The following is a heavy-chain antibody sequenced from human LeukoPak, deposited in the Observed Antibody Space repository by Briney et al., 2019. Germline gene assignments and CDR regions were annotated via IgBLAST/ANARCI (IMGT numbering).Heavy chain of an antibody. V-gene: IGHV3-23*01. J-gene: IGHJ3*02. CDR2: ISGSGGST. CDR1: GFTFSSYA. Sequence: PGVSLRLSCAASGFTFSSYAMSWVRQAPGKGLEWVSAISGSGGSTYYADSVKGRFTISRDNSKNTLYLQMNSLRAEDTAVYYCAKDTLLRFLEWLSIVDAFDIWGQGTMVTVSS. CDR3: AKDTLLRFLEWLSIVDAFDI. D-gene: IGHD3-3*01.